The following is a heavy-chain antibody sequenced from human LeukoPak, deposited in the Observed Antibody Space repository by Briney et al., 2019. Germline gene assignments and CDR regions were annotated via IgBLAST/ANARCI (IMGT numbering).Heavy chain of an antibody. D-gene: IGHD2-2*02. J-gene: IGHJ4*02. CDR1: GFTFSSYW. CDR2: INSDGSST. Sequence: GGSLRLSCAASGFTFSSYWMHWVRQAPGKGLVWVSRINSDGSSTSYADSVKGRFTISRDNSKNSLYLQMNSLRAEDTAVYYCARGYCSSTSCYNDYWGQGTLVTVSS. V-gene: IGHV3-74*01. CDR3: ARGYCSSTSCYNDY.